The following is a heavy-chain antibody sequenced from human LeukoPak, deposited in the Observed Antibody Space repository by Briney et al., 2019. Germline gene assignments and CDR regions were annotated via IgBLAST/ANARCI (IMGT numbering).Heavy chain of an antibody. Sequence: GGSLRLSCAASGLTFSTYGMHWVRQAPGKGLEWVAFIQNDGNDKYYADSVKGRFTISRDNSKNTLDLQMNGLRAEDTAVYYCARMAGGYDYYYYYYMDVWGKGTTVTISS. CDR2: IQNDGNDK. D-gene: IGHD5-12*01. CDR1: GLTFSTYG. J-gene: IGHJ6*03. V-gene: IGHV3-30*12. CDR3: ARMAGGYDYYYYYYMDV.